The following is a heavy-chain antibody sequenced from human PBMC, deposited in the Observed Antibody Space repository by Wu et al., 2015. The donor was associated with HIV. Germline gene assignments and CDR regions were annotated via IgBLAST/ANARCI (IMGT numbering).Heavy chain of an antibody. D-gene: IGHD2-2*01. CDR3: ATVDLSRYCSSNTCYELDY. CDR1: GGTFNRFT. J-gene: IGHJ4*02. CDR2: IIPLSGTI. Sequence: QVQLSQSGPEVRRPGSSVRISCKTLGGTFNRFTINWVRQAPGQGVEWVGGIIPLSGTINYAQKFQTRVTITADESTRTAYMELYSLRSEDTAVYYCATVDLSRYCSSNTCYELDYWGQGTLVTVSS. V-gene: IGHV1-69*12.